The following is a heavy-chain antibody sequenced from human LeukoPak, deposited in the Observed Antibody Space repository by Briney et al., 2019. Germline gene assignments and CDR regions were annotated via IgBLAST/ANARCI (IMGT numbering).Heavy chain of an antibody. J-gene: IGHJ4*02. CDR1: GGSISSYY. Sequence: SEPLSLTCTVSGGSISSYYWSWIRQPPGQGLEWIGYIYYSGSTNYNPSLKSRVTISVDTSKNQFSLKLSSVTAADTAVYYCARHQELLSWVWDYWGQGTLVTVSS. V-gene: IGHV4-59*08. CDR3: ARHQELLSWVWDY. D-gene: IGHD2-21*02. CDR2: IYYSGST.